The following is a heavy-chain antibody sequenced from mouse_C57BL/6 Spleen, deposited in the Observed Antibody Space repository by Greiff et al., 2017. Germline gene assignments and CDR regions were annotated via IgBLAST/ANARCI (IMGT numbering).Heavy chain of an antibody. V-gene: IGHV5-9-1*02. CDR2: ISSGGDYI. J-gene: IGHJ1*03. CDR1: GFTFSSYA. CDR3: TRYDTTVVATRYFEV. Sequence: EVMLVESGEGLVKPGGSLKLSCAASGFTFSSYAMSWVRQTPEKRLEWVAYISSGGDYIYYADTVKGRFTISRDNARNTRYLQMSSLKSEDTAMYYCTRYDTTVVATRYFEVWGTGTTVTVSS. D-gene: IGHD1-1*01.